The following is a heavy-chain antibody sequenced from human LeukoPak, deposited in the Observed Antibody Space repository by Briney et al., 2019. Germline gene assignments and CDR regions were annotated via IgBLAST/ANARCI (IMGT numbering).Heavy chain of an antibody. CDR1: GGSISSYY. CDR2: IYTSGST. D-gene: IGHD6-13*01. CDR3: ARQRYSSSWYPSPFDY. J-gene: IGHJ4*02. V-gene: IGHV4-4*09. Sequence: SEALSLTCTVSGGSISSYYWSWIRQPPGKGLEWIGYIYTSGSTNYNPSLKSRVTISVDTSKNQFSLELRSVTAADTAVYYCARQRYSSSWYPSPFDYWGQGTLVTVSS.